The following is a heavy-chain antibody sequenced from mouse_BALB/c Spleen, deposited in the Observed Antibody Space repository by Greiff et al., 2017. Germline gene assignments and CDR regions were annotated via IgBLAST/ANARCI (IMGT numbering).Heavy chain of an antibody. V-gene: IGHV1-7*01. CDR3: AELGTWFAY. Sequence: QVQLKESGAELAKPGASVKMSCKASGYTFTSYWMHWVKQRPGQGLEWIGYINPSTGYTEYNQKFKDKATLTADKSSSTAYMQLSSLTSEDSAVYYCAELGTWFAYWGQGTLVTVSA. CDR2: INPSTGYT. J-gene: IGHJ3*01. CDR1: GYTFTSYW. D-gene: IGHD4-1*01.